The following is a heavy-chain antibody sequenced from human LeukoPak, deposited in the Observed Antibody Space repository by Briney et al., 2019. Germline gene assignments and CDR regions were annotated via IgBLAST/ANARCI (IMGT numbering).Heavy chain of an antibody. CDR3: ARDAAVAGYGMDV. J-gene: IGHJ6*02. CDR1: GGSISSYY. V-gene: IGHV4-59*01. Sequence: SETLSLTCTVSGGSISSYYWSWIRQPPGEGLEWIGYIYYSGSTNYNPSLKSRVTISVDTSKNQFSLKLSSVTAADTAVYYCARDAAVAGYGMDVWGQGTTVTVSS. CDR2: IYYSGST. D-gene: IGHD6-19*01.